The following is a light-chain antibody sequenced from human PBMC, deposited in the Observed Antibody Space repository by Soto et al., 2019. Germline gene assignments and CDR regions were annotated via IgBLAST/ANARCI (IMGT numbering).Light chain of an antibody. V-gene: IGKV3-20*01. CDR3: LQYDTAPRT. Sequence: EIVLTQSPGTLSLSPGERATLSCRASQSVSSSYLAWYQQKPGQAPRLLIYGASSRATGIPDRFSGSGSGTEFTLTISRLEAEDSAVYYCLQYDTAPRTFGQGTRLEIK. CDR1: QSVSSSY. CDR2: GAS. J-gene: IGKJ5*01.